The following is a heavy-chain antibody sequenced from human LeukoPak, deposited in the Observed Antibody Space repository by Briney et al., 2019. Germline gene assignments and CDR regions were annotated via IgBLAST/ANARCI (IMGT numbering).Heavy chain of an antibody. Sequence: GGSLRLSCTAPGFTFGTYWMTWVRQAPGRGLEWVANIKVDGSEKYYVDSVKGRFTISRDNAKNSLYLQMNSLRAEDTAVYYCARMLVYNSGGEAFDCWGQGTLVTVSS. D-gene: IGHD3-10*01. V-gene: IGHV3-7*01. CDR2: IKVDGSEK. J-gene: IGHJ4*02. CDR1: GFTFGTYW. CDR3: ARMLVYNSGGEAFDC.